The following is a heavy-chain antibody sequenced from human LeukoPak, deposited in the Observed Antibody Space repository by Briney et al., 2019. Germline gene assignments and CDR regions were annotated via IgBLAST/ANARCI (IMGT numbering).Heavy chain of an antibody. CDR2: ISAYNGNT. CDR1: GYTFTSYG. J-gene: IGHJ4*02. Sequence: GASVKVSCKASGYTFTSYGISWVRQAPGQGLEWMGWISAYNGNTNYAQKLQGRVTMTTDTSTSTAYMELRSLRSDDTAVYYCASNHPLGYDSSGYYPLDYWGQGTLVTVSS. CDR3: ASNHPLGYDSSGYYPLDY. D-gene: IGHD3-22*01. V-gene: IGHV1-18*01.